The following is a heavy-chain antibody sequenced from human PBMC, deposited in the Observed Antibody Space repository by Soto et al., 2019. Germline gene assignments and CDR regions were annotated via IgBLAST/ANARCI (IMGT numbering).Heavy chain of an antibody. J-gene: IGHJ5*02. V-gene: IGHV2-5*01. Sequence: QITLKESGPTLVKPTQPLTLTCTFSGFSLSTSGVGVGWIRQPPGKALEWLALIYWNDDKRYSPSLKSRFTITKDTSKIQVVLTMTNMDPVDTATYYCAHRVTYYYDSSGYYWFDPWGQGTLVTVSS. CDR2: IYWNDDK. CDR3: AHRVTYYYDSSGYYWFDP. CDR1: GFSLSTSGVG. D-gene: IGHD3-22*01.